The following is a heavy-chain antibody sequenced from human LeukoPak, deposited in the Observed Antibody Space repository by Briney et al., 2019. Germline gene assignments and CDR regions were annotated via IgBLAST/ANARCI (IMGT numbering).Heavy chain of an antibody. CDR1: GGSISSYY. Sequence: PSETLSLTCTVSGGSISSYYWSWIRQPPGKGLEWIGYIYYSGSTNYNPSLKSRVTISVATSKNQFSLKLSSVTAADTAVYYCARRKNSVTIFGMIRVGYYYMDVWGTGTTVTVSS. CDR3: ARRKNSVTIFGMIRVGYYYMDV. CDR2: IYYSGST. D-gene: IGHD3-3*01. V-gene: IGHV4-59*12. J-gene: IGHJ6*03.